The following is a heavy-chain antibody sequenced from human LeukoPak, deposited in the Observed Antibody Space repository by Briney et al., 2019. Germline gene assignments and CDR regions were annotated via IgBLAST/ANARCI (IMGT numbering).Heavy chain of an antibody. J-gene: IGHJ3*01. CDR1: GYTFTDYY. D-gene: IGHD5-18*01. CDR3: ASPLGYSYGFGLYA. Sequence: ASVKVSCKASGYTFTDYYIHWVRQAPGQGLEYMGRINPNSGGTNYAQKFQGGVTMTTDTSISTAYMQLSRLRSDDTAVYYCASPLGYSYGFGLYAWGQGTMVTVSS. CDR2: INPNSGGT. V-gene: IGHV1-2*06.